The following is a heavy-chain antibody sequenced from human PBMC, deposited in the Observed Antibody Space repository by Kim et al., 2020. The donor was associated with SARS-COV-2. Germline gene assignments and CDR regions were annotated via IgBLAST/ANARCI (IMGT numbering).Heavy chain of an antibody. CDR2: INTNTGNT. J-gene: IGHJ4*02. Sequence: ASVKVSCKASGYTFTSYAMHWVRQAPGQGLEWMGWINTNTGNTTYAQGFTGRFVFSLDTSVSTAYLQLSSLKAEDTAVYYCARSIAVAGTPLYFGYWGQGTLVT. V-gene: IGHV7-4-1*02. CDR1: GYTFTSYA. D-gene: IGHD6-19*01. CDR3: ARSIAVAGTPLYFGY.